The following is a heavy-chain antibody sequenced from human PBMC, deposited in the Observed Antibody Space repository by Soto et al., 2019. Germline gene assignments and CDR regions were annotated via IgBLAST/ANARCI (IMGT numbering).Heavy chain of an antibody. CDR3: ARRRGQYYDSSGYYYKAEFDY. J-gene: IGHJ4*02. CDR1: GYTFTSNA. CDR2: INAGNANT. D-gene: IGHD3-22*01. Sequence: ASVKVSCKPSGYTFTSNAIHWVRQAPGQSLEWMGWINAGNANTKYSQKFQGRVTITRDTSASTAYMELSSLRSEDTAVYYCARRRGQYYDSSGYYYKAEFDYWGQGTLVTVSS. V-gene: IGHV1-3*01.